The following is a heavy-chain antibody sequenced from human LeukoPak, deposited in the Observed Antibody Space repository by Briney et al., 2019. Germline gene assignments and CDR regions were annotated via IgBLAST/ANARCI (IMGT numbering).Heavy chain of an antibody. Sequence: ASVKVSCKASGFTFTSSAMQWVRQARGQRLGWIGWIVVGSGNTNYAQKFQERVTITRDMSTSTAYMELSSLTSEDTAVYYCAADHIAAAAAFDPWGQATLVTVSS. CDR3: AADHIAAAAAFDP. V-gene: IGHV1-58*02. CDR1: GFTFTSSA. CDR2: IVVGSGNT. D-gene: IGHD6-13*01. J-gene: IGHJ5*02.